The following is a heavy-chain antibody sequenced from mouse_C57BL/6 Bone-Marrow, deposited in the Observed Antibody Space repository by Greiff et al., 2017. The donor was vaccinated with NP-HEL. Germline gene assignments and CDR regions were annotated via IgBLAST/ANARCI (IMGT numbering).Heavy chain of an antibody. V-gene: IGHV1-4*01. CDR3: ARLSYDYFYYAMDY. CDR2: INPSSGYT. CDR1: GYTFTSYT. J-gene: IGHJ4*01. Sequence: VQRVESGAELARPGASVKMSCKASGYTFTSYTMHWVKQRPGQGLEWIGYINPSSGYTKYNQKFKDKATLTADKSSSTAYMQLSSLTSEDSAVYYCARLSYDYFYYAMDYWGQGTSVTVSS. D-gene: IGHD2-4*01.